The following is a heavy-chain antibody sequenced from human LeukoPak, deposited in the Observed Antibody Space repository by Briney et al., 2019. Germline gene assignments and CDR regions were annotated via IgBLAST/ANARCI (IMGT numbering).Heavy chain of an antibody. CDR3: ARYSGCGGNYPRIDY. CDR2: IYPGDSDT. D-gene: IGHD2-21*02. CDR1: GYSFTSYW. V-gene: IGHV5-51*03. Sequence: GESLKISCKGSGYSFTSYWIGWVRQMPGKGLEWMGIIYPGDSDTRYSPSFQGHVTISADKSISTAYLQWSSLKASDTVMYCCARYSGCGGNYPRIDYWGQGTLVTVSS. J-gene: IGHJ4*02.